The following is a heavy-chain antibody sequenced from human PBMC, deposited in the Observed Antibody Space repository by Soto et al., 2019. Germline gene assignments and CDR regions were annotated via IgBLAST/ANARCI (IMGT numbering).Heavy chain of an antibody. CDR2: IIPIFGTA. CDR1: GGTFSSYA. CDR3: ARDLQHPGGKVWYFDL. Sequence: QVQLVQSGAEVKKPGSSVKVSCKASGGTFSSYAISWVRQAPGQGLEWMGGIIPIFGTANYAQKLQGRVTITADESTSTAYMELSSLRSEDTAVYYCARDLQHPGGKVWYFDLGGRGTLVTVSS. J-gene: IGHJ2*01. D-gene: IGHD1-26*01. V-gene: IGHV1-69*12.